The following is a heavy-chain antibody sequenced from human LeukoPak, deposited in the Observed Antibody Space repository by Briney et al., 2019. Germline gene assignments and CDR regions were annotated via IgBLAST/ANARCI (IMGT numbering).Heavy chain of an antibody. D-gene: IGHD3-10*01. Sequence: PGGSLRLSCAASGFTFSSYSMDWVRQAPGKGLEWVSVISGDGNYIYYADSVKGRFTISRDNAKNSLFLEMNSLRVEDTAVYSCARTASDSYDNDVIPAWGQGTLVTVST. J-gene: IGHJ5*02. CDR3: ARTASDSYDNDVIPA. CDR1: GFTFSSYS. V-gene: IGHV3-21*01. CDR2: ISGDGNYI.